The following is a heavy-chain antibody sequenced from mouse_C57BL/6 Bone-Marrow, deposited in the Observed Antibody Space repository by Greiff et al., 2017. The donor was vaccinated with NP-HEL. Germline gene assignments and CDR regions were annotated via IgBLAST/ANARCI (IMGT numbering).Heavy chain of an antibody. J-gene: IGHJ3*01. Sequence: DVKLVESGGGLVQPGGSLKLSCAASGFTFSDYYMYWVRQTPEKRLEWVAYISNGGGSTYYPDTVKGRFTISRDNAKNTLYLQMSRLKSEDTAMYYCARPSYEYSWFAYWGQGTLVTVSA. CDR2: ISNGGGST. CDR1: GFTFSDYY. D-gene: IGHD2-4*01. CDR3: ARPSYEYSWFAY. V-gene: IGHV5-12*01.